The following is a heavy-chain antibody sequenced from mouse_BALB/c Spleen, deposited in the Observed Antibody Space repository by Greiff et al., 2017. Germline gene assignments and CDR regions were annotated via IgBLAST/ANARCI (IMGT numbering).Heavy chain of an antibody. CDR1: GFNIKDTY. CDR2: IDPANGNT. D-gene: IGHD2-4*01. CDR3: AREVLYEYDNDYSMDY. J-gene: IGHJ4*01. V-gene: IGHV14-3*02. Sequence: VQLQQSGAELVKPGASVKLSCTASGFNIKDTYMYWVKQRPEQGLEWIGRIDPANGNTKYDPKFQGKATITADTSTNAAYLQRSSLTSEDTAVYYEAREVLYEYDNDYSMDYWGQGTTVTVSS.